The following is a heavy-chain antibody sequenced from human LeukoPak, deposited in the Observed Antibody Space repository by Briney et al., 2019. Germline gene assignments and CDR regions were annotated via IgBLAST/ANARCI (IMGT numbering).Heavy chain of an antibody. D-gene: IGHD6-13*01. Sequence: ASLKVSCKASGYTFTGYYMHWVRQAPGQGLEWMGWINPNSGGTNYAQKFQGRVTMTRDTSISTAYMELSRLRSDDTAVYYCATTKQQLVRGYFDYWGQGTLVTVSS. CDR3: ATTKQQLVRGYFDY. CDR2: INPNSGGT. CDR1: GYTFTGYY. J-gene: IGHJ4*02. V-gene: IGHV1-2*02.